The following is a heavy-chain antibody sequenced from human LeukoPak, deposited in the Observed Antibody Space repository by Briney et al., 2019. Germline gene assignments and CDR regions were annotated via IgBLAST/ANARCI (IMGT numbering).Heavy chain of an antibody. V-gene: IGHV3-30*04. Sequence: GGSLRLSCAASGFTFSNYVIHWVRQAPGKGLEWVAIISYDGSNEYYADSVKGRFTISRDNSKNTLYLQMNSLRAADTAVYYCARDKGTSYLSYFDYWGQGTLVTVSS. D-gene: IGHD6-6*01. CDR3: ARDKGTSYLSYFDY. CDR1: GFTFSNYV. CDR2: ISYDGSNE. J-gene: IGHJ4*02.